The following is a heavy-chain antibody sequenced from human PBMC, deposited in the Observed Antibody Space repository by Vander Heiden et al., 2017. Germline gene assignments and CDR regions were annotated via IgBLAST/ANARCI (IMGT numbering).Heavy chain of an antibody. J-gene: IGHJ4*02. D-gene: IGHD3-16*02. CDR1: GFIFSSYR. CDR2: MSTSSSYI. V-gene: IGHV3-21*01. Sequence: EVQLVASGGGLVKPVGSLRLPCAASGFIFSSYRLNWVRQAPGKGLEWVSSMSTSSSYIYYEDSVKGRFTISRDNDKNSLYLQMNSLRAEDTAVDYCARGSRNYDYVGGRDRSVFDYWGQGTLVTVSS. CDR3: ARGSRNYDYVGGRDRSVFDY.